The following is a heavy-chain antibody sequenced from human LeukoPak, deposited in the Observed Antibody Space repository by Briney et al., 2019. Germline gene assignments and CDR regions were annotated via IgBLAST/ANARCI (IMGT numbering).Heavy chain of an antibody. D-gene: IGHD3-22*01. Sequence: PGGSLRLSCAASGFTVSSNYMSWVRQAPGKGLEWVSVIYSGGSTYYADSVKGRFTISRDNSKNTLYLQMNSLRAEDTAVYYCARDNLSYYDSSGYGYYYHYGMDVWGQGTTVTVSS. V-gene: IGHV3-53*01. J-gene: IGHJ6*02. CDR2: IYSGGST. CDR1: GFTVSSNY. CDR3: ARDNLSYYDSSGYGYYYHYGMDV.